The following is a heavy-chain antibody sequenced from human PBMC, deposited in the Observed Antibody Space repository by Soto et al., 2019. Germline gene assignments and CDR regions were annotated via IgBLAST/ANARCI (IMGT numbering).Heavy chain of an antibody. J-gene: IGHJ3*02. CDR2: ISAYNGNT. D-gene: IGHD4-17*01. CDR3: ARDLVEVGDPDAFDI. V-gene: IGHV1-18*01. Sequence: ASVKVSCKASGYTFTSYGISWVRPAPGQGLEWMGWISAYNGNTNYAQKLQGRVTMTTDTSTSTAYMELRSLRSDDTAVYYCARDLVEVGDPDAFDIWGQGTMVTVSS. CDR1: GYTFTSYG.